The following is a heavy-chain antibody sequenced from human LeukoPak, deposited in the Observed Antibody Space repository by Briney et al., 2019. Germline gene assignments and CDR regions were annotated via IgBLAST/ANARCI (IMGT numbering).Heavy chain of an antibody. CDR3: ARATAGVINAFDM. V-gene: IGHV4-4*02. CDR2: IYHSGTT. Sequence: SETLSLTCGVSGGSISSNWWSWIRHSPGKGLEWIGEIYHSGTTNYSPSLKSRVTISVDKSNNQFSLRLNSVTAADTAVYYCARATAGVINAFDMWGQGTMVTVS. D-gene: IGHD3-10*01. CDR1: GGSISSNW. J-gene: IGHJ3*02.